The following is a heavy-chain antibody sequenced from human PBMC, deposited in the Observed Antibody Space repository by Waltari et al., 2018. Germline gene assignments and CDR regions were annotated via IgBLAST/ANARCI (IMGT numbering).Heavy chain of an antibody. CDR1: GYTFTSYA. J-gene: IGHJ4*02. V-gene: IGHV1-3*01. CDR3: ARVDDFWSGFTFFDY. D-gene: IGHD3-3*01. Sequence: VKKPGASVKVSCKASGYTFTSYAMHWVRQAPGQRLEWMGWINAGNGNTKYSQKFQGRVTITRDTSASTAYMELSSLRSEDTAVYYCARVDDFWSGFTFFDYWGQGTLVTVSS. CDR2: INAGNGNT.